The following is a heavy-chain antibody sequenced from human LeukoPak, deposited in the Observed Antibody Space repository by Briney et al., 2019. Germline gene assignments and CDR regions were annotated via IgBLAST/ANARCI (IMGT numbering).Heavy chain of an antibody. V-gene: IGHV4-38-2*02. CDR1: TYSIASGYF. CDR2: VHHPDIT. D-gene: IGHD2-8*02. J-gene: IGHJ4*02. CDR3: AREGGHQLFYPSWTHTGHFDF. Sequence: PSETLSLTCTVSTYSIASGYFWGWIRQSPGKGLEWIATVHHPDITHYNPSLERRVTISMDPSRNHFSLTLKSATAADTAVYYCAREGGHQLFYPSWTHTGHFDFWGQGIVVTVSS.